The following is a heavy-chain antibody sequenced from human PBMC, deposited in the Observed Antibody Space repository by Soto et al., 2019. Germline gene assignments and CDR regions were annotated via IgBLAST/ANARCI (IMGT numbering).Heavy chain of an antibody. Sequence: QVQLVQSGAEVKKPGASVKVSCKASGYTFTSYGISWVRQAPGQGLEWMGWISAYNGNTNYAQKLQGRVTMTTDTSTSTAYMELRSLRSDDTAVYYCARERDIVLMVYAMDYYYYGMDVWGQGTTVTVSS. D-gene: IGHD2-8*01. V-gene: IGHV1-18*01. CDR1: GYTFTSYG. J-gene: IGHJ6*02. CDR2: ISAYNGNT. CDR3: ARERDIVLMVYAMDYYYYGMDV.